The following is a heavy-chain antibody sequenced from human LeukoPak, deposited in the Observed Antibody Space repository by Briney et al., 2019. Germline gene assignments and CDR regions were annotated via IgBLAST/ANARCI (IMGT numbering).Heavy chain of an antibody. CDR3: ARGRSPAVAGPTLDY. V-gene: IGHV4-59*01. J-gene: IGHJ4*02. CDR1: GGSISSYY. D-gene: IGHD6-19*01. CDR2: IYYSGST. Sequence: PSETLSLTCTVSGGSISSYYWSWIRQPPGKGLEWIEYIYYSGSTNYNPSLKSRVTISVDTSKNQFSLELSSVTAADTAVYYCARGRSPAVAGPTLDYWGQGTLVTVSS.